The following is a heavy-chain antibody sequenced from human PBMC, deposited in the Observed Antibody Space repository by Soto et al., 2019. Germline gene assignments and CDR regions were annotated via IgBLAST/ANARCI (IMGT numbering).Heavy chain of an antibody. CDR3: AKSWNYGDFKPNYFDY. CDR2: ISWNSGSI. Sequence: PGGSLRLSCAASGFTFDDYAMHWVRQAPGKGLEWVSGISWNSGSIGYADSVKGRFAISRDNAKNSLYLQMNSLRAEDTALYYCAKSWNYGDFKPNYFDYWGQGSLVTISS. V-gene: IGHV3-9*01. D-gene: IGHD4-17*01. J-gene: IGHJ4*02. CDR1: GFTFDDYA.